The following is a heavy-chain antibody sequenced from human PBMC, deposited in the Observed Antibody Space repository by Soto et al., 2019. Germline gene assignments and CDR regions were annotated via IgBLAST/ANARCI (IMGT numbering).Heavy chain of an antibody. D-gene: IGHD1-20*01. CDR1: GGSVSSGSFY. Sequence: PSETLSLTCTVSGGSVSSGSFYWGWIRQPPGKGLEWIGNIYYNGDTYYNPSLKSRVTISVDTSENQFSLKLSYVTAADTAVYYCARRDNYNCNQGHAFAFWGQGTMVTVSS. CDR3: ARRDNYNCNQGHAFAF. V-gene: IGHV4-39*01. CDR2: IYYNGDT. J-gene: IGHJ3*01.